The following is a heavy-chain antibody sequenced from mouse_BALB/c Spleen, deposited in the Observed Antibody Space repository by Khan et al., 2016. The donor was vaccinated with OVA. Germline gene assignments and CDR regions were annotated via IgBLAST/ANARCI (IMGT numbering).Heavy chain of an antibody. V-gene: IGHV1-54*01. CDR1: GYAFTNYL. CDR2: INPGSGGT. D-gene: IGHD3-1*01. Sequence: QVQLKQSGAELVRPGTSVKVSCKASGYAFTNYLIEWVKQRPGQGLEWIGVINPGSGGTNYNEKFKGKATLTGDKSSSTAYMQRSSLTSDDTAVFFSTGGGFGGFAYWGQGTLVTVSA. J-gene: IGHJ3*01. CDR3: TGGGFGGFAY.